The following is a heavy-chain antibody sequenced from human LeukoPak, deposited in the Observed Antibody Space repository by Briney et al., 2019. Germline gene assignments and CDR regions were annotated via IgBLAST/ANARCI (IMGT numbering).Heavy chain of an antibody. CDR2: IYYTGGT. CDR3: ARDGTPYYDILTGYSGYYYYYMDV. D-gene: IGHD3-9*01. Sequence: PSETLSLTCSVSGYSISSGYYWGWIRQPPGRGLEWIGSIYYTGGTLYNPSLKSRVSMSVDTSKNQFSLKLSSVTAADTAVYYCARDGTPYYDILTGYSGYYYYYMDVWGKGTTVTISS. CDR1: GYSISSGYY. J-gene: IGHJ6*03. V-gene: IGHV4-38-2*02.